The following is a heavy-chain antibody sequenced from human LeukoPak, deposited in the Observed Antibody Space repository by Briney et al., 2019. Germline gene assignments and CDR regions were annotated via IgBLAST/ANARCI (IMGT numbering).Heavy chain of an antibody. D-gene: IGHD3-10*01. Sequence: GGSLRLSCAASGFTSSSYWMSWVRQAPGKGLEWVSGISWNSGSIGYADSVKGRFTISRDNAKNSLYLQMNSLRVEDTALYYCAKDISMVRGVISYMDVWGKGTTVTISS. CDR3: AKDISMVRGVISYMDV. CDR2: ISWNSGSI. V-gene: IGHV3-9*02. J-gene: IGHJ6*03. CDR1: GFTSSSYW.